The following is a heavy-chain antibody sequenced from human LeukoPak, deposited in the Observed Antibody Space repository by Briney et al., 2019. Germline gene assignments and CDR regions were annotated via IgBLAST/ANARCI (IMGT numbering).Heavy chain of an antibody. CDR3: ATNRALVPYGSGSLQMDY. CDR1: GGSISSGGYS. V-gene: IGHV4-30-2*01. CDR2: IYHSGST. Sequence: KPSETLSLTCAVSGGSISSGGYSWSWIRQPPGKGLEWIGYIYHSGSTYYNPSLKSRVTISVDRSKNQFSLKLSSVTAADTAVYYCATNRALVPYGSGSLQMDYWGQGTLVTVSS. J-gene: IGHJ4*02. D-gene: IGHD3-10*01.